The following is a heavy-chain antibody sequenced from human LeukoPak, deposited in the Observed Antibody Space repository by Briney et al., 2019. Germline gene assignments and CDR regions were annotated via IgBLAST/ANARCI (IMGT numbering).Heavy chain of an antibody. CDR2: IKQDGSEK. V-gene: IGHV3-7*03. D-gene: IGHD3-22*01. CDR1: GFTFSSYW. CDR3: ATGETLRSGNYLPLDY. J-gene: IGHJ4*02. Sequence: PGGSLRLSCAASGFTFSSYWMSWVRQAPGKGLEWVANIKQDGSEKYYVDSVKGRFTISRDNAKNSLYLQMNSLRAEDTALYYCATGETLRSGNYLPLDYWGQGTLVTVSA.